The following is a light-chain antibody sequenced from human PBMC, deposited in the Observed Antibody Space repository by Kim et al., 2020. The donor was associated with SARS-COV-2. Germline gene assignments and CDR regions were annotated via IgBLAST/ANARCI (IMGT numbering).Light chain of an antibody. CDR2: DAS. Sequence: EKVMTQSPATLSVSPGETATLSCRASQSVTNNLAWYQQKPGQAPRLLIYDASTRATGIPDRFSGSGSGTEFTLTINSLQSEDFAVYYCQQFNTWPLTFGGGTKLEIK. V-gene: IGKV3-15*01. J-gene: IGKJ4*01. CDR1: QSVTNN. CDR3: QQFNTWPLT.